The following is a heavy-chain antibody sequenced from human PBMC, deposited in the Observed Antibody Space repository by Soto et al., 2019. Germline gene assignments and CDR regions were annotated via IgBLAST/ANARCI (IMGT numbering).Heavy chain of an antibody. CDR1: GFSLSNAGLG. V-gene: IGHV2-26*04. CDR2: ILSNDEK. J-gene: IGHJ5*02. D-gene: IGHD6-13*01. Sequence: SGPTLVNPTETLTLTCTVSGFSLSNAGLGVSWIRQPPGKALEWLAHILSNDEKSYSTSLKSRLTISKDTSKSQVVLSMTNMDPVDTATYYCASTYSTSWYWFDLWGQGTLVTVSS. CDR3: ASTYSTSWYWFDL.